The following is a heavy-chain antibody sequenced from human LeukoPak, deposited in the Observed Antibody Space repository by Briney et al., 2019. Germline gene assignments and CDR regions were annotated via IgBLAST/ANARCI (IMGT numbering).Heavy chain of an antibody. V-gene: IGHV1-18*01. Sequence: ASVKVSCKASGYTFTNYGITWVRQAPGQGLEWMGWIGAYNGNTNYAQNLQGRVTMTTDTSTSTAYMELRSLRSDDTAVYYCARAPSLKYYYDSSGYDYWGQGTLVTVSS. CDR2: IGAYNGNT. J-gene: IGHJ4*02. CDR3: ARAPSLKYYYDSSGYDY. CDR1: GYTFTNYG. D-gene: IGHD3-22*01.